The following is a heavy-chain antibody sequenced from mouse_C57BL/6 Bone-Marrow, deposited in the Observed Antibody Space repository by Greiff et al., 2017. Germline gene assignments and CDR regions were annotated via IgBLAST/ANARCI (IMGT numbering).Heavy chain of an antibody. D-gene: IGHD2-3*01. CDR1: GFNIKDDY. Sequence: VQLKESGAELVRPGASVKLSCTASGFNIKDDYMHWVKQRPEQGLEWIGWIDPENGDTEYASKFQGKATITADTSSNTAYLQLSSLTSEDTAVYYCTTGRWVFDYWGQGTTLTVSS. J-gene: IGHJ2*01. V-gene: IGHV14-4*01. CDR2: IDPENGDT. CDR3: TTGRWVFDY.